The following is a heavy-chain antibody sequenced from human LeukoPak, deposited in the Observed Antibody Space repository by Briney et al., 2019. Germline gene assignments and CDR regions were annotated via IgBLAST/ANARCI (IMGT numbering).Heavy chain of an antibody. J-gene: IGHJ4*02. D-gene: IGHD3-22*01. CDR2: ISYDGSNN. CDR3: ARAYYYDSSGYYPFDY. V-gene: IGHV3-30*03. CDR1: GFTFSSYG. Sequence: PGGSLRLSCAASGFTFSSYGMHWVRQAPGKGLEWVAVISYDGSNNYYADSVKGRFTISRDNSKNTLYLQMGSLRAEDMAVYYCARAYYYDSSGYYPFDYWGQGTLVTVSS.